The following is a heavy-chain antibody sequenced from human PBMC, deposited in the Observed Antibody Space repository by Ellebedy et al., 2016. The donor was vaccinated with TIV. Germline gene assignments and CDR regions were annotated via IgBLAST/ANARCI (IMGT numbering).Heavy chain of an antibody. Sequence: PGGSLRLSCAASGFTFSSYSMNWVRQAPGKGLEWVSYISSSSSTIYYADSVKGRFTISRDNAKNSLYLQMNSLRAEDTAVYYCARGRTHYDILTGRVQYFDYWGQGTLVTVSS. CDR2: ISSSSSTI. V-gene: IGHV3-48*01. CDR1: GFTFSSYS. CDR3: ARGRTHYDILTGRVQYFDY. J-gene: IGHJ4*02. D-gene: IGHD3-9*01.